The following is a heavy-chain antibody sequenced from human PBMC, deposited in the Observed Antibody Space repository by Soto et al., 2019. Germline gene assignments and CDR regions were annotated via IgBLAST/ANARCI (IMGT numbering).Heavy chain of an antibody. D-gene: IGHD2-2*01. CDR3: AKGPAIVLVPAAMNYYYGMDV. CDR1: GFTFSSYG. V-gene: IGHV3-30*18. Sequence: QVQLVESGGGVVQPGRSLRLSCAASGFTFSSYGRPWVRQAPAKGLEGGAVISYDGSNKYYADSVKGRFTISRDNSKNTLYLQMNSLRAEDTAVYYCAKGPAIVLVPAAMNYYYGMDVWGQGTTVTVSS. J-gene: IGHJ6*02. CDR2: ISYDGSNK.